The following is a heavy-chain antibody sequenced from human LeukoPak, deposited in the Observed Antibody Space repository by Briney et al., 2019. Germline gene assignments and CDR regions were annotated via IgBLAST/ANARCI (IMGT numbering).Heavy chain of an antibody. J-gene: IGHJ4*02. CDR1: GYTLTELS. CDR3: ATGGGVSSSPGY. D-gene: IGHD6-13*01. CDR2: FDPEDGVT. Sequence: GASVKVSCKVSGYTLTELSMHWVRQAPGKGLEWMGGFDPEDGVTIYAQKFQGRVTMTEDTSTDTAYMELSSLRSEDTAVYYCATGGGVSSSPGYWGQGTLVTVSS. V-gene: IGHV1-24*01.